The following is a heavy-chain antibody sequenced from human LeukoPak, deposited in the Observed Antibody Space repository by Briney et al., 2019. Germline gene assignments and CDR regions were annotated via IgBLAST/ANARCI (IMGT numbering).Heavy chain of an antibody. V-gene: IGHV3-30*02. CDR2: IRYDGSNK. D-gene: IGHD3-22*01. CDR1: GFTFSSYG. Sequence: GGSLRLSCAASGFTFSSYGMHWVRQAPGKGLEWVAFIRYDGSNKYYADSVKGRFTISRDNSKNTLYLQMNSLRAEDTAVYYCAKVGGYYYDSSGYYYIDYWGRGTLVTVSS. J-gene: IGHJ4*02. CDR3: AKVGGYYYDSSGYYYIDY.